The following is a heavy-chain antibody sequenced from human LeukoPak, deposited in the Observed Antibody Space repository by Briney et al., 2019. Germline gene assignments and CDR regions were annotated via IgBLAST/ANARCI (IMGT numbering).Heavy chain of an antibody. CDR2: ISSSSSII. CDR1: GFTFSSYS. D-gene: IGHD4-17*01. Sequence: GGSLRLSCAASGFTFSSYSMNWVRQAPGKGLEWVSYISSSSSIIYYADSVKGRFTISRDNAKNSLYLQMNSLRAEDTAMYFCAKDPNGDYIGTFDIWGQGTMVTVSS. V-gene: IGHV3-48*04. CDR3: AKDPNGDYIGTFDI. J-gene: IGHJ3*02.